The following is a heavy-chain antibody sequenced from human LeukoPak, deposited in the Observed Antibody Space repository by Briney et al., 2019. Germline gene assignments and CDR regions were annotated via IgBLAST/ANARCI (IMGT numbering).Heavy chain of an antibody. V-gene: IGHV3-23*01. Sequence: GGSLRLSCAACGFTFSSYAMSWVRQAPGKGLEWVSAISGSGGSTYYADSVKGRFTISRDNSKNTLYLQMNSLRAEDTAVYYCAKGYLRLGELSLPPGVIDYWGQGTLVTVSS. J-gene: IGHJ4*02. CDR2: ISGSGGST. CDR1: GFTFSSYA. D-gene: IGHD3-16*02. CDR3: AKGYLRLGELSLPPGVIDY.